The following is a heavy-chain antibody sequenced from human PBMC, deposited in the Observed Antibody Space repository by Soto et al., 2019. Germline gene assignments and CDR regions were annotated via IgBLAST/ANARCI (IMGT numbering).Heavy chain of an antibody. D-gene: IGHD5-18*01. V-gene: IGHV3-21*01. J-gene: IGHJ4*02. CDR3: ARGGYSYGYDY. Sequence: GGSLRLSCAASGFTFSSYSMNWVRQAPGKGLEWVSSISSSSSYIYYAASVKGRFTISRDNAKNSLYLQMNSLSAEDTAVYYCARGGYSYGYDYWGQGTLVTVSS. CDR2: ISSSSSYI. CDR1: GFTFSSYS.